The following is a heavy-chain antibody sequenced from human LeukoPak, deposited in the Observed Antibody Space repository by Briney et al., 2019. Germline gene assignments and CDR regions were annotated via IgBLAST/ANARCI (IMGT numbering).Heavy chain of an antibody. CDR1: GGSISNYY. D-gene: IGHD3-3*01. V-gene: IGHV4-59*01. J-gene: IGHJ3*02. CDR3: ARDQRPPPSFWSGAPPPGAFDI. Sequence: PSETLSLTCSVSGGSISNYYWSWIRQSPGKGLEWIGYIYGSGYTNYNPSLKSRVTISADTSKRQFSLKLTSVTAADTAVYYCARDQRPPPSFWSGAPPPGAFDIWGQGAMVIVSS. CDR2: IYGSGYT.